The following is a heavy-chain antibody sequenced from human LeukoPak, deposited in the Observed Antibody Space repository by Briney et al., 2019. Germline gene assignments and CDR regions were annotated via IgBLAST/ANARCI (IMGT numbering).Heavy chain of an antibody. J-gene: IGHJ4*02. D-gene: IGHD6-13*01. V-gene: IGHV3-49*03. CDR1: GFTFGDYA. Sequence: GGSPRLSCTASGFTFGDYAMSWFRQAPGKGLEWVCFIRSKAYGGTTEYAASVKGRFTISRDDSKNTLYLQMNSLKTEDTAVYYCTTVWSGIAARSGWGDYFDYWGQGTLVTVSS. CDR2: IRSKAYGGTT. CDR3: TTVWSGIAARSGWGDYFDY.